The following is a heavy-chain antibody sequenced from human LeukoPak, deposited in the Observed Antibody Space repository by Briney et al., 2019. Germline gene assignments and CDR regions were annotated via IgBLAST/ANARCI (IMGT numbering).Heavy chain of an antibody. CDR1: GYTFTGYY. Sequence: ASVKVSCKASGYTFTGYYLHWVRQAPGQGLEWTGWINPNSGGTNYAQKFQGRVTMTRDTSINTAYMELSRLRSDDTAVYYCAIVATTQLFDSWGQGTLVTVSS. V-gene: IGHV1-2*02. CDR3: AIVATTQLFDS. D-gene: IGHD5-12*01. CDR2: INPNSGGT. J-gene: IGHJ4*02.